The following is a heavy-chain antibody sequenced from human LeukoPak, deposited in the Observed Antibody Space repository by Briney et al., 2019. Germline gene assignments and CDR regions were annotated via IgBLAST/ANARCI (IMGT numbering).Heavy chain of an antibody. V-gene: IGHV1-18*01. CDR1: GYPFTNHG. CDR2: INANSGDT. J-gene: IGHJ4*02. D-gene: IGHD2/OR15-2a*01. Sequence: ASAKVSCKTSGYPFTNHGVSWVRQAPGQGLEWMGWINANSGDTNYAQRFQGRLTMTTDTSTTTAYMELRSLSSDDTAVYHCARDWPIVIADYWGQGTLVTVSS. CDR3: ARDWPIVIADY.